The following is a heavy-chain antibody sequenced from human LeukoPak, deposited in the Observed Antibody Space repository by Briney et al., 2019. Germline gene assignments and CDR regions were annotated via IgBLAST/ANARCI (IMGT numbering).Heavy chain of an antibody. CDR3: ARGRDTSGYYYGMDV. J-gene: IGHJ6*02. D-gene: IGHD3-10*01. V-gene: IGHV4-59*11. Sequence: SETLSLTCTVPGGSISSHYWNWVRQPPGKGLEWIGYAYYSGSTNYSPSLKSRVTISVDTSKKQFSLKLSSVTAADTAVYYCARGRDTSGYYYGMDVWGQGTTVTVSS. CDR1: GGSISSHY. CDR2: AYYSGST.